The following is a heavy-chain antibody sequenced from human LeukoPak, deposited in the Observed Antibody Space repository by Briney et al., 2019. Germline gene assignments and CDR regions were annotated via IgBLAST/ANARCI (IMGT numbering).Heavy chain of an antibody. Sequence: ASVKVSCKTSGFHFFAYYIQWVRQAPGQGLEGMGWINPQSGGTTYSQKFQDRVTLTSDASIRTAYMELRRLTSDDTAVYYCATDPGHSGMDYWGLGSLVTVSS. D-gene: IGHD3-10*01. CDR3: ATDPGHSGMDY. CDR1: GFHFFAYY. V-gene: IGHV1-2*02. J-gene: IGHJ4*02. CDR2: INPQSGGT.